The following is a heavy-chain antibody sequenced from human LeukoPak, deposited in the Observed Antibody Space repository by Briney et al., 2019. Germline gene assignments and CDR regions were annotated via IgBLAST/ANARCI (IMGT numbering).Heavy chain of an antibody. Sequence: SETLSLTCTVSGGSISSYYWSWIRQPAGKGLEWIGRIYTSGSTNYNPSPKSRVTMSVDTSKNKFSLKLSSVSAADTAVYYCARDGIVVVPAALSYYYYGMDVWRQGTSVSVFS. CDR3: ARDGIVVVPAALSYYYYGMDV. V-gene: IGHV4-4*07. CDR2: IYTSGST. D-gene: IGHD2-2*01. CDR1: GGSISSYY. J-gene: IGHJ6*02.